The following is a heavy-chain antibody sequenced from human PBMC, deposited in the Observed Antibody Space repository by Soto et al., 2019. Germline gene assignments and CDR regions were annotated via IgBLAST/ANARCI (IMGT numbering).Heavy chain of an antibody. J-gene: IGHJ6*02. CDR3: APMPYGDHYYYYGMDV. CDR1: GGSISXSSYY. CDR2: IYYSGST. V-gene: IGHV4-39*01. D-gene: IGHD4-17*01. Sequence: SETLSLTXTVSGGSISXSSYYWGWIRQPPGKGLEWIGSIYYSGSTYYNPSLKSRVTISVDASKNQFSLKLSSVTAADTAVYYGAPMPYGDHYYYYGMDVWGQGTPVTVSS.